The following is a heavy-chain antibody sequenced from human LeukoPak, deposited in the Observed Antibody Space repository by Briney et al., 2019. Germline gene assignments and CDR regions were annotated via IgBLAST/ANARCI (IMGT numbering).Heavy chain of an antibody. CDR3: AKDEGHCTGGSCYRQDY. D-gene: IGHD2-15*01. V-gene: IGHV3-30*18. Sequence: GRSLSLSCAASGFTFSTYGMHWVRQAPGKGPEWVAVISYDGSNKYYAESAKGRFTISRDNSKNTLYLQMNSLRAEDTAVYYCAKDEGHCTGGSCYRQDYWGQGTLVTVSS. CDR2: ISYDGSNK. J-gene: IGHJ4*02. CDR1: GFTFSTYG.